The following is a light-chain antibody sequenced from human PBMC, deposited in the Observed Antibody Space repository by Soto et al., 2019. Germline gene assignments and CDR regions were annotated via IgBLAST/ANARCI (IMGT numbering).Light chain of an antibody. V-gene: IGKV1D-12*01. CDR3: QQANTFPPT. CDR2: AAS. Sequence: IQMTQSPASVSASVGDRVTITCRASQGLNTWLAWYQQKPGQAPKLLIHAASSLQSGVPSRFRGSGYGTNFTLTISSLQPEDFATYYCQQANTFPPTFGAGTKVDFK. CDR1: QGLNTW. J-gene: IGKJ3*01.